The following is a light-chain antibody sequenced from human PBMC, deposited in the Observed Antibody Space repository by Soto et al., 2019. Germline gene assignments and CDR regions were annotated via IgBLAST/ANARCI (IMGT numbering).Light chain of an antibody. Sequence: QSVLTQPPSASGSPGQSVTISCTGTNSDVGGYNYVSWYQQYPGKAHKLTIYEVNERPSGVPDRFTGSKSGNTASLTVSGLQTADEADYYCSSYAGSNWYVFGTGTKVTVL. CDR3: SSYAGSNWYV. CDR1: NSDVGGYNY. V-gene: IGLV2-8*01. CDR2: EVN. J-gene: IGLJ1*01.